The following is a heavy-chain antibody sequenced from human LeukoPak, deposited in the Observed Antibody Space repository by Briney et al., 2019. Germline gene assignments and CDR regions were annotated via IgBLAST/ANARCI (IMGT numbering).Heavy chain of an antibody. Sequence: GGSLRLSCAASGFTFSSYWMHWVRQAPGKGLVWVSRINSDGSSTSYADSVKGRFTISRDNAKNTLYLQMNSLRAEDTAVYYCARGGNSGYDSIQDFDYWAQGTLVTVSS. CDR2: INSDGSST. CDR1: GFTFSSYW. D-gene: IGHD5-12*01. J-gene: IGHJ4*02. CDR3: ARGGNSGYDSIQDFDY. V-gene: IGHV3-74*01.